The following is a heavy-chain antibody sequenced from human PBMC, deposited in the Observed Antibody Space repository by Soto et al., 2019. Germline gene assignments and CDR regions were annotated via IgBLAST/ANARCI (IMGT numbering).Heavy chain of an antibody. CDR1: GGSISSGGYY. CDR2: IYYSGST. J-gene: IGHJ4*02. CDR3: AREWRDYYFDY. Sequence: QVQLQESGPGLVKPSQILSLTCTVSGGSISSGGYYWSWIRQHPGKGLEWIGYIYYSGSTYYNPSLKSRVTISVDTSKNKFSLKLSSVTAADTAVYYCAREWRDYYFDYWGQGTLVTVSS. V-gene: IGHV4-31*03.